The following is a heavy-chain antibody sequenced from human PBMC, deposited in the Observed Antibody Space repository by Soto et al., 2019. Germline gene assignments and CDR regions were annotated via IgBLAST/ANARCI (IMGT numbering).Heavy chain of an antibody. CDR1: GFTFSGSA. CDR3: TRSNVAATPYDYYYYYGMDV. J-gene: IGHJ6*02. D-gene: IGHD2-15*01. CDR2: IRSKANSYAT. Sequence: EVQLVESGGGLVQPGGSLKLSCAASGFTFSGSAMHWVRQASGKGLEWVGRIRSKANSYATAYAASVKGRFTISRDDSKNTAYLQMNSRKTEDTAVYYCTRSNVAATPYDYYYYYGMDVWGQGTTVTVSS. V-gene: IGHV3-73*01.